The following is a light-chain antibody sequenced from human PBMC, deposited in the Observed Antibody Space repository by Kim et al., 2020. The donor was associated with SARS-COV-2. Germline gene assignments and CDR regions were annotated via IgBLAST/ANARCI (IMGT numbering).Light chain of an antibody. V-gene: IGKV3-20*01. J-gene: IGKJ2*03. CDR1: QSVGSSL. CDR2: EAL. Sequence: FSPGERATPSCMASQSVGSSLLAWYQQKPGQAPRLLIYEALKRVAGIPDRFRGSGSGTDFPLTISRPEPEDFAMYYCQQYGSSPYSFGQGTKLEI. CDR3: QQYGSSPYS.